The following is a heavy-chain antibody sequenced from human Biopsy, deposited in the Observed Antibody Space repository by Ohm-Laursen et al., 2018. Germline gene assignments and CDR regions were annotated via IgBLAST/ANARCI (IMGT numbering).Heavy chain of an antibody. J-gene: IGHJ4*02. CDR2: INCKTGAT. CDR1: SYTFTGYN. Sequence: SVKVSCKASSYTFTGYNIHWMRQAPGQGLEWLGYINCKTGATNYAQKFQGTVTMTRDTSISTAYLALGSLRSADTAIYYCARDPLNGHKHFDYWGQGSLVTVPS. V-gene: IGHV1-2*02. CDR3: ARDPLNGHKHFDY. D-gene: IGHD2-8*01.